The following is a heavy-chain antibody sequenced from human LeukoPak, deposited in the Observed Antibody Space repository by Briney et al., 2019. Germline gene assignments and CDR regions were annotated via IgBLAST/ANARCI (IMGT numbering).Heavy chain of an antibody. CDR2: IYYGGST. CDR3: GRRPDYYDTGGYDY. Sequence: PSETLSLTCTVSGYSISSGYYWGWIRQPPGKGLEWIGSIYYGGSTYYNPSLKSRVTISVDTSKNQFSLKLSSVTAADTAVYYCGRRPDYYDTGGYDYWGQGTLVTVSS. CDR1: GYSISSGYY. J-gene: IGHJ4*02. D-gene: IGHD3-22*01. V-gene: IGHV4-38-2*02.